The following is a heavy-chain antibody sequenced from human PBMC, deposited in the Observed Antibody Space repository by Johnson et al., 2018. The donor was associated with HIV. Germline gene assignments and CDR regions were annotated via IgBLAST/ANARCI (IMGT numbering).Heavy chain of an antibody. D-gene: IGHD2-8*01. V-gene: IGHV3-20*04. Sequence: MLLVESGGGVARPGGSLRLSCEASGFTFDDYGMTWVRQPPGKGLEWVSGINWNGGSTGYADSVKGRSTISRDNAKNSLYLQMNSLRAEDTALYYCAREDPRELRVYGGDGFDIWGQGTMVTVSS. CDR3: AREDPRELRVYGGDGFDI. CDR1: GFTFDDYG. CDR2: INWNGGST. J-gene: IGHJ3*02.